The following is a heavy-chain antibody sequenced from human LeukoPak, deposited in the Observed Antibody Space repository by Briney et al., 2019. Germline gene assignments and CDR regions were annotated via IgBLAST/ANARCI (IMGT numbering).Heavy chain of an antibody. J-gene: IGHJ3*02. CDR1: GYTFTGYY. CDR2: INPNSGGT. Sequence: ASVKVSCKASGYTFTGYYMHWVRQAPGQGLEWMGWINPNSGGTNYAQKFQGRVTMTRDTSTSTVYMELSSLRSEDTAVYYCARAVVIDRDDAFDIWGQGTMVTVSS. V-gene: IGHV1-2*02. CDR3: ARAVVIDRDDAFDI. D-gene: IGHD3-22*01.